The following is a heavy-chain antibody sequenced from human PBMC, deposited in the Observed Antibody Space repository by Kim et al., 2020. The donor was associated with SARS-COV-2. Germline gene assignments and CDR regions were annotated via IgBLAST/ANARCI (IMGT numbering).Heavy chain of an antibody. Sequence: TTYAQKFQGRLTRTRDTSTNTVYMELSGLRSEDTAMYYCARETNSPDYWGQGTLVTVSS. V-gene: IGHV1-46*01. J-gene: IGHJ4*02. D-gene: IGHD5-18*01. CDR3: ARETNSPDY. CDR2: T.